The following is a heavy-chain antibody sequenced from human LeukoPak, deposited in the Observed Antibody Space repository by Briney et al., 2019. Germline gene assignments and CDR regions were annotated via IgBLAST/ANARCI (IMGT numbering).Heavy chain of an antibody. D-gene: IGHD3-22*01. V-gene: IGHV4-61*01. J-gene: IGHJ4*02. CDR2: ISYSGST. CDR3: ARRHYYNGRAYYFLDY. Sequence: SETLSLTCTVSGGSVSSDNYYWSWIRQPPGKGLQWIGYISYSGSTNYNPSLKSRVTISLHTSKNQFSLRLSSLTAADTAVYYCARRHYYNGRAYYFLDYWGQGTLVTVSS. CDR1: GGSVSSDNYY.